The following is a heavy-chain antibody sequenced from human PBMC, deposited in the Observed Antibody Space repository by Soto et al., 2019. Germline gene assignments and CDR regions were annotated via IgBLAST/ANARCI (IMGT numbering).Heavy chain of an antibody. J-gene: IGHJ4*02. CDR1: GFTFSSYA. CDR2: ISGSGGST. D-gene: IGHD3-3*01. V-gene: IGHV3-23*01. Sequence: GGSLRLSCAASGFTFSSYAMSWVRQAPGKGLEWVSAISGSGGSTYYADSVKGRFTISRDNSKNTLYLQMNSLRAEDTAVYYCAKARRGRNYDFWSGYYFFDYWGQGTLVTVSS. CDR3: AKARRGRNYDFWSGYYFFDY.